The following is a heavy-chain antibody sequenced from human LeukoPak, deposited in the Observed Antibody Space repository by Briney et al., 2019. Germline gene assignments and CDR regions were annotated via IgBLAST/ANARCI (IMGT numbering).Heavy chain of an antibody. J-gene: IGHJ3*02. V-gene: IGHV4-39*07. CDR1: GVSISGSYYY. D-gene: IGHD5-24*01. Sequence: SETLSLTCAVSGVSISGSYYYWGWIRQPPGKGLEWIGNIYYSGSTNYNPSLKSRVTISVDTSKNQFSLKLSSVTAADTAVYYCARDGERDGYNHGDAFDIWGQGTMVTVSS. CDR3: ARDGERDGYNHGDAFDI. CDR2: IYYSGST.